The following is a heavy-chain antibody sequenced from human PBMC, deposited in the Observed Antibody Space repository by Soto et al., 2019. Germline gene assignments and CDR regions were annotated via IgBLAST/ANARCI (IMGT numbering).Heavy chain of an antibody. Sequence: QVQLVESGGGVVQPGTSLKISCVASGFTFGDYAMEWVRQAPGKGLEWVAVTSYDGQKKYHAESVKGRFTISRDNSENTLYLQMNYLRPEDTAVYYCARGVYSRNWDSVPLHGLDVWGQGTSVTVSS. J-gene: IGHJ6*02. D-gene: IGHD6-13*01. CDR1: GFTFGDYA. CDR3: ARGVYSRNWDSVPLHGLDV. V-gene: IGHV3-30*04. CDR2: TSYDGQKK.